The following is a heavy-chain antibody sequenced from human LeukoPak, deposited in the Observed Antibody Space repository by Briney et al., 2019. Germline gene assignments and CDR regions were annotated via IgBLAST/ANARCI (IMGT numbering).Heavy chain of an antibody. V-gene: IGHV3-23*01. J-gene: IGHJ4*02. CDR3: ARGPSGYHNT. CDR2: ISGSGGST. CDR1: GFTFSSYG. D-gene: IGHD5-12*01. Sequence: GGSLRLSCAASGFTFSSYGMSWVRQAPGKGLEWVSAISGSGGSTYYADSVKGRFTISRDNSKDTLYLQMNSLRAEDTAVYYCARGPSGYHNTGGQGTLVTVSS.